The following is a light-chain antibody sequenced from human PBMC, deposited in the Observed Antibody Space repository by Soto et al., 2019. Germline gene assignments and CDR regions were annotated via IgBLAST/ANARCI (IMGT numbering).Light chain of an antibody. J-gene: IGLJ2*01. Sequence: QYVLTQPPSASGTPGQRGTLSCSGSSSNVGRNTVTWYQQLPGTAPKVLINSNNQRPSGVPDRFSGSKSGTSASLTISGLQPDDEAEYYCAARDENLTGFVVFGGGTKLTVL. CDR2: SNN. V-gene: IGLV1-44*01. CDR3: AARDENLTGFVV. CDR1: SSNVGRNT.